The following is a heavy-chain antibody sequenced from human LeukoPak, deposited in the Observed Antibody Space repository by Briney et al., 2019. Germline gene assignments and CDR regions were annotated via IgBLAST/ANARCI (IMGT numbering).Heavy chain of an antibody. CDR2: MHHSGRA. CDR1: GGSMIDHY. J-gene: IGHJ3*02. Sequence: SETLSLTCTVSGGSMIDHYWSWVRQPPGKGLEWVGYMHHSGRANSNPSLKSRVTISVDTSKNQVSLKLSSVTAADTAVYYCARDTHEYGSGSYYDDTFDSWGQGTLVTVSS. V-gene: IGHV4-59*11. CDR3: ARDTHEYGSGSYYDDTFDS. D-gene: IGHD3-10*01.